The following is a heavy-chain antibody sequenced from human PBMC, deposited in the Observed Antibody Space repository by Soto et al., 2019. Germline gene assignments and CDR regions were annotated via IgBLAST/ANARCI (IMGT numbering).Heavy chain of an antibody. V-gene: IGHV1-69*02. CDR1: GGTFSSYT. J-gene: IGHJ6*03. D-gene: IGHD4-4*01. CDR3: ARGTVTTMYYYYYMDV. CDR2: IIPILGIA. Sequence: ASVKVSCKASGGTFSSYTISWVRQAPGQGLEWMGRIIPILGIANYAQKFQGRVTITADKSTSTAYMELSSLRSEDTAVYYCARGTVTTMYYYYYMDVWGKGTTVTVSS.